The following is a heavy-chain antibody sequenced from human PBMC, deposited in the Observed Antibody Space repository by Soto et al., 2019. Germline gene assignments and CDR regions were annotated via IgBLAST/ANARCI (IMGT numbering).Heavy chain of an antibody. J-gene: IGHJ6*02. V-gene: IGHV3-23*01. CDR2: ISGSGGST. D-gene: IGHD6-19*01. CDR3: AKEAVAGPYYYYYGMDV. CDR1: GFSFSSYA. Sequence: EVQLLESGGGLVQPGGSLRLSCAASGFSFSSYAMSWVRQAPGKGLEWVSGISGSGGSTYYADSVTGRFTISRYKSKNTLYLQINSLRAEDTAVYYCAKEAVAGPYYYYYGMDVWGQGTTVTVSS.